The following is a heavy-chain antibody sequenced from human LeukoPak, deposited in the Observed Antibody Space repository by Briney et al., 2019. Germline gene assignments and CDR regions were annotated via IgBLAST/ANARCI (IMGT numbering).Heavy chain of an antibody. D-gene: IGHD6-13*01. CDR1: GGSISSSSYY. V-gene: IGHV4-39*07. CDR2: IYYSGST. Sequence: PSETLSLTCTVSGGSISSSSYYWGWIRQPPGKGLEWIGSIYYSGSTYYNPSLKSRVTISVDTSKNQFSLKLSSVTAADTAVYYCARVEGYSSSWFGEYFDYWGQGTLVTVSS. CDR3: ARVEGYSSSWFGEYFDY. J-gene: IGHJ4*02.